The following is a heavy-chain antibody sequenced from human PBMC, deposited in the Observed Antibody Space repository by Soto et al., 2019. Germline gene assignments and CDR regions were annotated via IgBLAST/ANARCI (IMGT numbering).Heavy chain of an antibody. V-gene: IGHV4-4*02. D-gene: IGHD4-17*01. CDR2: IYHSGST. J-gene: IGHJ5*02. CDR1: GGSINSTNW. Sequence: QVQLQESGPGLVKPSGTLSLTCAVSGGSINSTNWWSWVRQPPGKGLEWIGEIYHSGSTNYNPSHKSRVTXSXDXPKTPFSLKLSSVTAADTAVYYCARVWTTVTNWFDPWGQGTLVTVSS. CDR3: ARVWTTVTNWFDP.